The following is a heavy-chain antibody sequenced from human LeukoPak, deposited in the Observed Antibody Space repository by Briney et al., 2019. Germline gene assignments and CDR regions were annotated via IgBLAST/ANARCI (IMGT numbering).Heavy chain of an antibody. V-gene: IGHV3-21*01. CDR3: ARDAIVVVPAGGLYYMDV. CDR1: GFTFNSYS. CDR2: ISGSGGST. D-gene: IGHD2-2*01. Sequence: GGSLRLSCAASGFTFNSYSMNWVRQAPGKGLEWVSTISGSGGSTYYADSVKGRFTISRDNAKNSLYLQMNSLRAEDTAVYYCARDAIVVVPAGGLYYMDVWGKGTTVTISS. J-gene: IGHJ6*03.